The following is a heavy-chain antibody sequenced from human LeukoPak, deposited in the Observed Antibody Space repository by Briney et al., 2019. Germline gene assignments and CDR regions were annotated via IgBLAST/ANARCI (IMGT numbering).Heavy chain of an antibody. Sequence: GGSLRLSCAASGFTVSSNYMSWVRQAPGKGLEWVSVIYSGGSTYYADSVKGRFTISRDNSKNTLYLQMNSLRAEDTAVYYCARYTTGHGFDVWGQGTLVTVSS. CDR2: IYSGGST. D-gene: IGHD2/OR15-2a*01. J-gene: IGHJ4*02. V-gene: IGHV3-66*01. CDR3: ARYTTGHGFDV. CDR1: GFTVSSNY.